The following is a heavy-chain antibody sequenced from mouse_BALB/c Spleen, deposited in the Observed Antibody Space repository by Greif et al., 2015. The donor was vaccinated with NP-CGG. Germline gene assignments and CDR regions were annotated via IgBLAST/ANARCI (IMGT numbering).Heavy chain of an antibody. CDR1: GYAFSSYW. D-gene: IGHD1-1*01. CDR2: IYPGDGDT. V-gene: IGHV1-80*01. J-gene: IGHJ2*01. Sequence: VKLMESGAELVRPGSSVKISCKASGYAFSSYWMNWVKQRPGQGLEWIGQIYPGDGDTNYNGKFKGKATLTADKSSSTAYMQLSSLTSEDSAVYFCARLYYGRSYFDYWGQGTTLTVSS. CDR3: ARLYYGRSYFDY.